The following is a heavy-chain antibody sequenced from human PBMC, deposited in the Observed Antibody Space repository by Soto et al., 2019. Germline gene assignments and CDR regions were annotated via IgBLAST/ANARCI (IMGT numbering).Heavy chain of an antibody. CDR1: GFTFSSYG. Sequence: QPGGSLRLSCAASGFTFSSYGMNWARQAPGKGLEWVAVISYDENNKYYADSVKGRFTISRDNSKNTLYLQMNSLRAEDTAVYYCAKVLTGDLDYWGQGILVTVSS. D-gene: IGHD7-27*01. V-gene: IGHV3-30*18. CDR3: AKVLTGDLDY. CDR2: ISYDENNK. J-gene: IGHJ4*02.